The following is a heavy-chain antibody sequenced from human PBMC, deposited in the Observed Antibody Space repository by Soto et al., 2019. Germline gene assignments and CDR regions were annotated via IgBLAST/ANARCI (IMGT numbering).Heavy chain of an antibody. CDR2: VYSSGST. V-gene: IGHV4-61*01. CDR3: ARRAVVAVTGSLDNWLDP. D-gene: IGHD2-21*01. CDR1: GGSVSSGSYN. J-gene: IGHJ5*02. Sequence: SETLSLTCTVSGGSVSSGSYNWNWLRQPPGKALEWIGYVYSSGSTNYNPSLKSRVTISVDTSRNQFSLKVNSVTAADTAMYYCARRAVVAVTGSLDNWLDPWGQGILVTVSS.